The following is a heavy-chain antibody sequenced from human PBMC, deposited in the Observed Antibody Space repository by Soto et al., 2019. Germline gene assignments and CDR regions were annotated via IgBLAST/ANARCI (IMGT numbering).Heavy chain of an antibody. V-gene: IGHV1-69*01. J-gene: IGHJ3*01. CDR1: GGSFGSSA. CDR3: ARLRRDWGDAFDL. Sequence: QVQLVQSGADVKKPGSSVKVSCKTSGGSFGSSAISWVRQAPAQGLEWMGEIIPVFDKANYAQNFQGRLTMTADELPGTVFMEWSSVRSEDTAVYFCARLRRDWGDAFDLWGLGTFVTVSS. D-gene: IGHD3-16*01. CDR2: IIPVFDKA.